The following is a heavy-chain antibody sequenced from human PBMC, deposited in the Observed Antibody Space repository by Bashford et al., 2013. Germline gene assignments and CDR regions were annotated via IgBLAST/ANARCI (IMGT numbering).Heavy chain of an antibody. J-gene: IGHJ5*02. CDR3: ARARMVVAARPNWFRP. Sequence: SETLSLTCAVSGGSISSGGYSWSWIRQPPGKGLEWIGYIYHSGSTYYNPSLKSRVTISVDRSKNQFSLKLSSVTAADTAVYYCARARMVVAARPNWFRPLGPGNPGHRLL. CDR1: GGSISSGGYS. CDR2: IYHSGST. V-gene: IGHV4-30-2*01. D-gene: IGHD2-15*01.